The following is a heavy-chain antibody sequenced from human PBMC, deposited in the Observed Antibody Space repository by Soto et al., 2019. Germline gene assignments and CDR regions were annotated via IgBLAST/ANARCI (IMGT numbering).Heavy chain of an antibody. CDR3: ARGSGYYYWDDY. V-gene: IGHV1-3*05. CDR2: INAGNGNT. CDR1: GYTFTSYA. J-gene: IGHJ4*02. D-gene: IGHD3-22*01. Sequence: QVQLVQSGAEEKKPGASVKVSCKASGYTFTSYAMHWVRQAPGQRLEWMGWINAGNGNTKYSQKFQGRVTITRDTSGSTAYMELSSLRSEDTAVYYFARGSGYYYWDDYWGQGTLVTVSS.